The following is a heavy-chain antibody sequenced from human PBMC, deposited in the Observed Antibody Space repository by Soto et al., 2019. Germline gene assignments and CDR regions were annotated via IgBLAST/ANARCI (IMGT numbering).Heavy chain of an antibody. J-gene: IGHJ4*02. V-gene: IGHV3-9*01. Sequence: GGSLRLSCSVSGFTFEDYAMHWVRQAPGEGLEWASGINWKSVTRGYADSVKGRFAISRDNAKSSLYLQMNSLRPEDTARYYCVRDINWTADPAHFEYWGQGIQVTVS. D-gene: IGHD2-21*02. CDR1: GFTFEDYA. CDR3: VRDINWTADPAHFEY. CDR2: INWKSVTR.